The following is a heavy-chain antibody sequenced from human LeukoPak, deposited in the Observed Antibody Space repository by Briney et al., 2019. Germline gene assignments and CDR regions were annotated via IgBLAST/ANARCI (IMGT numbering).Heavy chain of an antibody. Sequence: PSETLSLTCTVSGGSISSYYWSWIRQPPGKGLEWIGYIYYSGSTNYNPSLKSRVTISVDTSKNQFSLKLSSVTAADTAVYYCARDGGSYYRGAFDIWGQGTMVTVSS. J-gene: IGHJ3*02. V-gene: IGHV4-59*01. CDR1: GGSISSYY. CDR2: IYYSGST. D-gene: IGHD1-26*01. CDR3: ARDGGSYYRGAFDI.